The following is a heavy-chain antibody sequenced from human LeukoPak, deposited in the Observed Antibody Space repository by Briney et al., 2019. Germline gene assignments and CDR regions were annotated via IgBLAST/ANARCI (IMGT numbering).Heavy chain of an antibody. Sequence: GGSLRLSCAASGFTFSSYWMSWVRQAPGKGLEWVANIKQDGSEKYYVDSVKGRFTISRDNAKNSLYLQMNSLRAEDTAVYYCARDGARGAVAVGWFDPWGQGTLVTVSS. V-gene: IGHV3-7*01. CDR1: GFTFSSYW. CDR3: ARDGARGAVAVGWFDP. CDR2: IKQDGSEK. D-gene: IGHD6-19*01. J-gene: IGHJ5*02.